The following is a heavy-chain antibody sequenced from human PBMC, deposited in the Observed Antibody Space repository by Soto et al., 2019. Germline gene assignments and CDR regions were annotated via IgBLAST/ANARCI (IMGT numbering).Heavy chain of an antibody. Sequence: QVHLVQSGAQVKKPGASVRVSCEASGYTLTDYGISWVRQATGQGLEWMGWISAYNGDTNSTQKFQGRVTMTTDASTNTADMELKSLRSDDTAVYYWARGASSWSTLRSDGLDVWCQGTTVTVSS. V-gene: IGHV1-18*04. CDR1: GYTLTDYG. CDR3: ARGASSWSTLRSDGLDV. CDR2: ISAYNGDT. D-gene: IGHD6-13*01. J-gene: IGHJ6*02.